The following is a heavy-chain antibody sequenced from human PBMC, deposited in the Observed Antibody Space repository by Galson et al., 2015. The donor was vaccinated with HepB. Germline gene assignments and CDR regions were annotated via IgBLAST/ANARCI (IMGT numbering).Heavy chain of an antibody. CDR2: IRYDGSNK. CDR1: GFTFSSYG. D-gene: IGHD1-14*01. V-gene: IGHV3-30*02. J-gene: IGHJ3*02. CDR3: AKDDTGADAFDI. Sequence: LRLSCAASGFTFSSYGMHWVRQAPGKGLEWVAFIRYDGSNKYYADSVKGRFTISRDNSKNTLYLQMNSLRAEDTAVYYCAKDDTGADAFDIWGQGTMVTVSS.